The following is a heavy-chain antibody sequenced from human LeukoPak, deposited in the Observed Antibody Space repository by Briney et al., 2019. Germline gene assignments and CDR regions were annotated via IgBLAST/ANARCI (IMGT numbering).Heavy chain of an antibody. J-gene: IGHJ3*02. V-gene: IGHV3-74*03. CDR2: INRDGSII. CDR1: EFTFSDSW. CDR3: VKDRLLPHSPGDAFDI. D-gene: IGHD3-10*01. Sequence: GGSLRLSCAASEFTFSDSWMHWVRQAPGKGLVWVSRINRDGSIITYADSVKGRFTISRDNAKNTLYLQMNSLRAEDTAVYYCVKDRLLPHSPGDAFDIWGQGAVVTVSS.